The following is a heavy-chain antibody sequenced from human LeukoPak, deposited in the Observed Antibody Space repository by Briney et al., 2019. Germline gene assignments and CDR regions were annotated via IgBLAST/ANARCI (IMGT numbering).Heavy chain of an antibody. Sequence: GGSLRLSCAASGFTFSSYSMNWVRQAPGKGLEWVSSISSSSSYIYYAGSVKGRFTISRDNAKNSLYLQMNSLRAEDTAVYYCARVFDASIAARFHWFDPWGQGTLVAVSS. CDR1: GFTFSSYS. J-gene: IGHJ5*02. D-gene: IGHD6-6*01. V-gene: IGHV3-21*01. CDR2: ISSSSSYI. CDR3: ARVFDASIAARFHWFDP.